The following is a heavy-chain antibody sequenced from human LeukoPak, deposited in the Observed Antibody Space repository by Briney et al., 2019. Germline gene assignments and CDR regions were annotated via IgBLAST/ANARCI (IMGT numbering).Heavy chain of an antibody. CDR2: INWNGGST. Sequence: GGSLRLSCAASGFTFDDYGMSWVRQTPGKGLEWVSGINWNGGSTGYADSVKGRFTISRDNAKNSLYLQMNSLRAEDTALYHCATYSSTSSYWYFDIWGRGTLVTVSS. V-gene: IGHV3-20*01. CDR1: GFTFDDYG. D-gene: IGHD2-2*01. CDR3: ATYSSTSSYWYFDI. J-gene: IGHJ2*01.